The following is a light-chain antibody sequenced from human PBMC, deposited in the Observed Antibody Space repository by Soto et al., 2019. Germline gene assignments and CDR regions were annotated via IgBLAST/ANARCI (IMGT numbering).Light chain of an antibody. CDR2: EVG. J-gene: IGLJ1*01. CDR3: SSYTTTNTYV. CDR1: SSDVGGYNY. V-gene: IGLV2-14*01. Sequence: QSALTQPASVSGSPGQSITISCTGTSSDVGGYNYVSWNQQHPGKAPKLIIYEVGNRPSGVSNRFSGSKSGDTASLTISGLQAEDEDDYYCSSYTTTNTYVFGTGTKVTVL.